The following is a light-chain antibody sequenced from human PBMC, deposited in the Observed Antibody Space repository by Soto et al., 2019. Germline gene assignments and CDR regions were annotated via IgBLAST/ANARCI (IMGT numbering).Light chain of an antibody. J-gene: IGLJ2*01. Sequence: QSALTQPPSASGSPGQSVTISCTGTSSDVGGYNFVSWFQRSPAKAPKLMIYEVNKRPSGVPDRFSGSKSGNTASLTVSGLQAEDEADYYCNSYAGSNNFVVFGGGTQLTVL. CDR3: NSYAGSNNFVV. CDR1: SSDVGGYNF. V-gene: IGLV2-8*01. CDR2: EVN.